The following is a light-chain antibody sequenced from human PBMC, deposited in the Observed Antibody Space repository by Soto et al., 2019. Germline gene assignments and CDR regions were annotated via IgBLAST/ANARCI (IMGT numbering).Light chain of an antibody. J-gene: IGLJ2*01. CDR1: SSDVGGYNS. CDR3: SSHTSSNTRI. CDR2: DVS. V-gene: IGLV2-14*01. Sequence: QSALTQPASMSGSPGQSITISCTGTSSDVGGYNSVSWYQQHPGKAPKLMIYDVSNRPSGVSNRFSGSKSGNTASLTISGLQAEDEADYYCSSHTSSNTRIFGGGPKVTVL.